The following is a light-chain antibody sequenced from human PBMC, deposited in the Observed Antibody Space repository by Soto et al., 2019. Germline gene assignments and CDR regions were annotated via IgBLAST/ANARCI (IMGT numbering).Light chain of an antibody. CDR3: QQSYDFPWT. CDR1: QSVSTY. Sequence: IQVTQSPSSLSASAGDRVTITCRTSQSVSTYISWYHQKPGKAPYLLLYRTSTLQTGVPSRFSGAGSGTEFTLTISSLQPDDFATYYCQQSYDFPWTFGQGTKVEI. J-gene: IGKJ1*01. V-gene: IGKV1-39*01. CDR2: RTS.